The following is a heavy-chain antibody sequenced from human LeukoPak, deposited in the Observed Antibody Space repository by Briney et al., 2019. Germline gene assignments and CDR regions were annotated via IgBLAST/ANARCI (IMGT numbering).Heavy chain of an antibody. D-gene: IGHD6-13*01. J-gene: IGHJ3*02. CDR2: IYYSGST. CDR3: AKPLAAAAEGGAFDI. CDR1: GGSISSYC. V-gene: IGHV4-59*01. Sequence: SETLSLTCTVSGGSISSYCWSWIRQPPGKGLEWIGYIYYSGSTNYNPSLKSRVTISVDTSKNQFSLKLSSVTAADTAVYYCAKPLAAAAEGGAFDIWGQGTMVTVSS.